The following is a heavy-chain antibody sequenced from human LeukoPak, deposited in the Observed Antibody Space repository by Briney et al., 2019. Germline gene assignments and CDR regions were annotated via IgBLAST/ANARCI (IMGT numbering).Heavy chain of an antibody. CDR2: IYYSGST. V-gene: IGHV4-59*01. CDR1: GGSISSYY. J-gene: IGHJ4*02. Sequence: SETLSLTCTVSGGSISSYYWSWIRQPPGKGLEWIGYIYYSGSTNYNPSLKSRVTISVDTSKNQFSLKLSSVTAADTAVYYCAREGDHGDYFDYWGQGTLVTVSP. CDR3: AREGDHGDYFDY. D-gene: IGHD4-17*01.